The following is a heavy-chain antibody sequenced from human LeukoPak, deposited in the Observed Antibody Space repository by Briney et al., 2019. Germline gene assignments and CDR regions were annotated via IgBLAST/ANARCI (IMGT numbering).Heavy chain of an antibody. CDR2: INPNSGVT. CDR1: GYSFTGYY. J-gene: IGHJ4*02. V-gene: IGHV1-2*06. Sequence: ASLRVSCKASGYSFTGYYIHWMRQAPGRGLEWMGRINPNSGVTKCAQQFQGRATMTRDTSITTAYMELSSLRSDDTAVYYCARVRPDGDKMFYFDNWGQGTLVTVSS. D-gene: IGHD1-14*01. CDR3: ARVRPDGDKMFYFDN.